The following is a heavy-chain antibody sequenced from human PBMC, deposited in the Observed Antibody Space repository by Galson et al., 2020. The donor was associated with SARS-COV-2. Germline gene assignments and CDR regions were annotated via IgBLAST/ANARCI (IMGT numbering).Heavy chain of an antibody. CDR2: ISGSGGST. CDR1: GFTFSSYA. CDR3: AKEGGRLAARPIY. Sequence: GESLKISCAASGFTFSSYAMSWVRQAPGKGLEWVSAISGSGGSTYYADSVKGRFTISRDNSKNTLYLQMNSLRAEDTAVYYCAKEGGRLAARPIYWGQGTLVTVSS. D-gene: IGHD6-6*01. V-gene: IGHV3-23*01. J-gene: IGHJ4*02.